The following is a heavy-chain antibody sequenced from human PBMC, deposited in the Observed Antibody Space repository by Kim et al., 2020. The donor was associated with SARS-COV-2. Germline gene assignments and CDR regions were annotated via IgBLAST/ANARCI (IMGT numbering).Heavy chain of an antibody. V-gene: IGHV1-2*06. CDR1: GYTFNSYY. CDR2: INPNNGAT. J-gene: IGHJ6*03. CDR3: AKDLGARRNYYFYMDV. Sequence: ASVKVSCKASGYTFNSYYIHWVRQAPGQGLEWMGRINPNNGATRYAQKFQGRVTMTGDTSISAAYLEVSRLRSDDTAVYYCAKDLGARRNYYFYMDVWGAGTTVIVSS. D-gene: IGHD6-6*01.